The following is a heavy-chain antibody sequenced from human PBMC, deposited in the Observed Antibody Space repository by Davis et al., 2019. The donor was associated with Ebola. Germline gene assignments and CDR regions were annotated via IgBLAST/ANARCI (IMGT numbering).Heavy chain of an antibody. CDR1: GFTFSSYA. V-gene: IGHV3-23*01. Sequence: GESLKISCAASGFTFSSYAMSWVRQAPGKGLEWVSATSGSGGSTYYADSVKGRFTISRDNSKNTLYLQMNSLRAEDTAVYYCASGWLRTTYGMDVWGQGTTVTVSS. CDR3: ASGWLRTTYGMDV. CDR2: TSGSGGST. J-gene: IGHJ6*02. D-gene: IGHD5-12*01.